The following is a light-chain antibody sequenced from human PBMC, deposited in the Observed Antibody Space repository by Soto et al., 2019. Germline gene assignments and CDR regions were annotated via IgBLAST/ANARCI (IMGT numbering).Light chain of an antibody. Sequence: LTQSPVTLSLSPGERATLSCRASQSFRGLLAWYQQKPGQAPRLLIYDAYNRATGIPPRFSGSGSGTDFTLTISSLEPEDSAVYYCQQRHRWLITFGQGTRLEVK. V-gene: IGKV3-11*01. J-gene: IGKJ5*01. CDR2: DAY. CDR1: QSFRGL. CDR3: QQRHRWLIT.